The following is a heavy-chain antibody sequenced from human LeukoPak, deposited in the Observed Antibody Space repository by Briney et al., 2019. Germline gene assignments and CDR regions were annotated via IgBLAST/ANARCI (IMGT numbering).Heavy chain of an antibody. CDR1: GFTFSSYA. V-gene: IGHV3-30-3*01. Sequence: GGSLRLSCAASGFTFSSYAMHWVRQAPGKGLEWVAVISYDGSNKYYADSVKGRFTISRDNSKNPLYLQMNSLRAEDTAVYYCARGQEQFWVPAAISAHVDYWGQGTLVTVSS. CDR3: ARGQEQFWVPAAISAHVDY. J-gene: IGHJ4*02. CDR2: ISYDGSNK. D-gene: IGHD2-2*02.